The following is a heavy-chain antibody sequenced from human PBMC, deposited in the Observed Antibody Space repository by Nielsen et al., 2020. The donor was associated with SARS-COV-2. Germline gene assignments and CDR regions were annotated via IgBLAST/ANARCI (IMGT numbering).Heavy chain of an antibody. Sequence: GGSLRLSCAASGFTFSDYYMSWIRQAPGKGLEWVSYISSSSSYTNYADSLKGRFTIPRDNAKNSLYLQMNSLRAEDAAVYYCARGVDTAMAHFDHWGQGTLVTVSS. J-gene: IGHJ4*02. V-gene: IGHV3-11*05. CDR2: ISSSSSYT. CDR1: GFTFSDYY. CDR3: ARGVDTAMAHFDH. D-gene: IGHD5-18*01.